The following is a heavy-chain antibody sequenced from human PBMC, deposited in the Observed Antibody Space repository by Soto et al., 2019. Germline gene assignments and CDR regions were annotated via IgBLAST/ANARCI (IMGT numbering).Heavy chain of an antibody. V-gene: IGHV1-18*01. CDR1: GYTFTSYG. J-gene: IGHJ6*02. CDR3: ARRQWLVGGYYYGMDV. D-gene: IGHD6-19*01. Sequence: GASVKVSCKASGYTFTSYGISWVRQAPGQGLEWMGWTSAYNGNTNYAQKLQGRVTITTDTSTSTAYMELRSLRSDDTAVYYCARRQWLVGGYYYGMDVWGQGTTVTVSS. CDR2: TSAYNGNT.